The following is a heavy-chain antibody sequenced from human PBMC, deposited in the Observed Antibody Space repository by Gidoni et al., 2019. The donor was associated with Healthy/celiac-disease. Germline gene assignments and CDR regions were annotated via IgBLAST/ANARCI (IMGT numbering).Heavy chain of an antibody. D-gene: IGHD7-27*01. CDR1: GGSISSSSYY. CDR2: IYYSGST. J-gene: IGHJ3*02. V-gene: IGHV4-39*01. Sequence: QLQLQESGPGLVKPSETLSLTCTVSGGSISSSSYYWGWIRQPPGKGLEWIGSIYYSGSTDYNPSLKSRVTISVDTSKNQFSLKLSSVTAADTAVYYCARILLYWGFLAKIGRPSGAFDIWGQGTMVTVSS. CDR3: ARILLYWGFLAKIGRPSGAFDI.